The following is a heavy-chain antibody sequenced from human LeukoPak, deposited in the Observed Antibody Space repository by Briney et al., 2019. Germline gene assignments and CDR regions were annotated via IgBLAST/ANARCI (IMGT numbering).Heavy chain of an antibody. V-gene: IGHV1-2*02. CDR2: INPNSGGT. J-gene: IGHJ4*02. CDR1: GYTFTGYY. D-gene: IGHD2-2*02. CDR3: ARVKIVVVPAAIGHFDY. Sequence: ASLKVSGKASGYTFTGYYMHWGRQAPGQGLEGMGWINPNSGGTNYAQKFQGRVTMTRDTSISTAYMELSRLRSDDTAVYYCARVKIVVVPAAIGHFDYWGQGTLVTVSS.